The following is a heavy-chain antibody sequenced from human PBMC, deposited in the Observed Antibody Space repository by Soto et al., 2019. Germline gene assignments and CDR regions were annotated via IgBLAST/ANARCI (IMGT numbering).Heavy chain of an antibody. CDR2: IIPILGIA. CDR1: GGTFSSYT. D-gene: IGHD4-17*01. J-gene: IGHJ6*03. CDR3: AREGLVSATVTTEYYYYYMDV. Sequence: SVKVSCKASGGTFSSYTISWVRQAPGQGLEWMGRIIPILGIANYAQKFQGRVTITADKSTSTAYMELSSLRSEDTAVYYCAREGLVSATVTTEYYYYYMDVRGKGTTVTVSS. V-gene: IGHV1-69*04.